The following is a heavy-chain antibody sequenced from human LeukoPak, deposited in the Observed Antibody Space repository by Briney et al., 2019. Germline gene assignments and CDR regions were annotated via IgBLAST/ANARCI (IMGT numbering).Heavy chain of an antibody. V-gene: IGHV3-23*01. J-gene: IGHJ4*02. CDR3: AKTKGDYEYWSGYYKYYFDY. Sequence: GGSLRLSCVASGFTFTDYGMSWVRQAPGKGLEWVSAITGSGGSTYYADSVTGRFTISRDNSENTLYLQMNSLRAEDTALYYCAKTKGDYEYWSGYYKYYFDYWGQGTLVTVSS. D-gene: IGHD3-3*01. CDR2: ITGSGGST. CDR1: GFTFTDYG.